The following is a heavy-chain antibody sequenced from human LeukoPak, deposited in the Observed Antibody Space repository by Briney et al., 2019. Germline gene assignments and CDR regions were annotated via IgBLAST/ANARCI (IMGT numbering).Heavy chain of an antibody. CDR2: IYYSGST. CDR1: GGSLSNYY. J-gene: IGHJ3*02. CDR3: ARERGRGWKSGPLDAFDI. D-gene: IGHD1-1*01. V-gene: IGHV4-59*01. Sequence: PSETLSLTCTVSGGSLSNYYWSWIRQPPGKGLEWIGYIYYSGSTNNNPSLRSRITILVDRSKNQFSLKLSSVTAVDTAVYFFARERGRGWKSGPLDAFDIWGQGTMVTVSS.